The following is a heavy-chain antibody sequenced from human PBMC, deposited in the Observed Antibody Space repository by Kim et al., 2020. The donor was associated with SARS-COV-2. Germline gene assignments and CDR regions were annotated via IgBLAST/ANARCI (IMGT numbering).Heavy chain of an antibody. V-gene: IGHV3-30-3*02. CDR2: NN. D-gene: IGHD4-17*01. Sequence: NNYDADAVKGRFTISRDNSKNTLYLQVNSLRSEETAVYYCAKSGDYASLDSWGQGTLVTVSS. J-gene: IGHJ4*02. CDR3: AKSGDYASLDS.